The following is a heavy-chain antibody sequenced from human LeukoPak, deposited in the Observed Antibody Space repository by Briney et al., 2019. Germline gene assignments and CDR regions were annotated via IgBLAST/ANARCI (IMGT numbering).Heavy chain of an antibody. D-gene: IGHD5-18*01. Sequence: PGGSLRLSCAASGFTFSIYWMHWVRQAPGKGLVWVSRINSDGSSTTYADSEKGRFTISRDNAKNTLYLQMNSLRAEDTAVYYCARGDGYTYHYWGQGTLVTVSS. CDR3: ARGDGYTYHY. CDR2: INSDGSST. V-gene: IGHV3-74*01. CDR1: GFTFSIYW. J-gene: IGHJ4*02.